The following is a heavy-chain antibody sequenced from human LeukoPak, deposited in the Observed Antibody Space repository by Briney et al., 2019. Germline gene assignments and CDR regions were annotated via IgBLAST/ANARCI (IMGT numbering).Heavy chain of an antibody. CDR1: GGSISSYY. Sequence: KPSETLSLTCTVSGGSISSYYWSWIRQPPGKGLEWIGYIYYSGSTNYNPSLKSRVTISVDTSKNQFSLKLSSVTAADTAVYYCARLPHCSSTSCDYYYYGMDVWGQGTTVTVSS. CDR2: IYYSGST. CDR3: ARLPHCSSTSCDYYYYGMDV. J-gene: IGHJ6*02. V-gene: IGHV4-59*01. D-gene: IGHD2-2*01.